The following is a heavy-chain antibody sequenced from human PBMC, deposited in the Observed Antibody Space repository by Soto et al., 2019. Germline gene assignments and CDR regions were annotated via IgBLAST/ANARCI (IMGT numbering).Heavy chain of an antibody. CDR2: ISGSGGST. J-gene: IGHJ6*02. CDR1: GFTFSSYA. Sequence: GGSLRLSCAASGFTFSSYAMSWVRQAPGKGLEWVSAISGSGGSTYYADSVKGRFTISRDNSKNTLYLQMNSLRAEDTAVYYCAKSMFGASTSGHVAGTGVGYYYYYGMDVWGQGTTVTVSS. V-gene: IGHV3-23*01. CDR3: AKSMFGASTSGHVAGTGVGYYYYYGMDV. D-gene: IGHD6-19*01.